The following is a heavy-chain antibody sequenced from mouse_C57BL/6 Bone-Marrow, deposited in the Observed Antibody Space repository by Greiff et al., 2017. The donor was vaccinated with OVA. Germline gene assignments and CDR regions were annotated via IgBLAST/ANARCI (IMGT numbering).Heavy chain of an antibody. CDR3: ASGSSTYDAMDY. CDR1: GYTFTDYA. J-gene: IGHJ4*01. Sequence: QVQLQQSGPELVRPGVSVKISCKASGYTFTDYAMHWVKQSHGQGLEWIGVISPYYGDASYNQKFKDKATMTVDKSSSTAYMQLGRLTSEDSAVYYCASGSSTYDAMDYWGQGTSVTVSS. D-gene: IGHD1-1*01. CDR2: ISPYYGDA. V-gene: IGHV1-67*01.